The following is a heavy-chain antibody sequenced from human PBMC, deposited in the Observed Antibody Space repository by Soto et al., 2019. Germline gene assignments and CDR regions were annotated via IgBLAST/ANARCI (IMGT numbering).Heavy chain of an antibody. Sequence: SETLSLTCTVSGDSINNYYWSWIRQPPGKRLEWIGYIYYTGSTTYNPSLESRVTISVDTSKNQFSLKLSSVTAADTAVYYCARAGDIVVVPFAIDPWGQGTLVTVS. CDR1: GDSINNYY. V-gene: IGHV4-59*12. CDR2: IYYTGST. D-gene: IGHD2-2*01. CDR3: ARAGDIVVVPFAIDP. J-gene: IGHJ5*02.